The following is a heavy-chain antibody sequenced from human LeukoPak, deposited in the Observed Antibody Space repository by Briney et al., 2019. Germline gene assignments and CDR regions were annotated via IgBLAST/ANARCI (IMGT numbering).Heavy chain of an antibody. CDR2: IYSGGST. J-gene: IGHJ4*02. V-gene: IGHV3-66*01. D-gene: IGHD6-13*01. CDR1: GFTVSSNY. Sequence: PGGSLRLSCVASGFTVSSNYMNWVRQAPGKGLEWVSVIYSGGSTYYADSVKGRFTISRDNSKNTVYLQMNSLRAEDTAVYYCARDAAPGYSRAYYFDYWGQGTLVTVSS. CDR3: ARDAAPGYSRAYYFDY.